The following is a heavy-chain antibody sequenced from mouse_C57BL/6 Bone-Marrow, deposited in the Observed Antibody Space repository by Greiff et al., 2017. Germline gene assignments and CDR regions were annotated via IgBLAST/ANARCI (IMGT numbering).Heavy chain of an antibody. V-gene: IGHV1-69*01. J-gene: IGHJ1*03. Sequence: QVQLQQPGAELVMPGASVKLSCKASGYTFTSYWMHWVKQRPGQGLEWIGEIDPSASYTNYNQKFKGKSILTVDKSSSTAYMQLRSLTSEDSAVYYCARGDRYFDVWGTGTTVTVSS. CDR2: IDPSASYT. CDR1: GYTFTSYW. CDR3: ARGDRYFDV.